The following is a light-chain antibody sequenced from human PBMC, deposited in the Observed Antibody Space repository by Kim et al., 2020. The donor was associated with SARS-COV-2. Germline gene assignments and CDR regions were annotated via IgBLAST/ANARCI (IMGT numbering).Light chain of an antibody. CDR1: QGIRDD. J-gene: IGKJ1*01. CDR3: LQHNTYPPT. Sequence: DIQMTQSPSSLSASVGDRVTITCRASQGIRDDLSWYQQKPGTAPRRLIYTASRLQSGVPSRFSDSGSETEFTLTISSLQPEDFATYFCLQHNTYPPTFGQGTKVDIK. V-gene: IGKV1-17*01. CDR2: TAS.